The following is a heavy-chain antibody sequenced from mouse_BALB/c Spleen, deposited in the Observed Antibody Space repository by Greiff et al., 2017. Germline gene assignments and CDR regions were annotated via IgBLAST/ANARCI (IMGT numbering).Heavy chain of an antibody. CDR2: IRNKANGYTT. CDR3: ARDMGGPFAY. Sequence: EVQRVESGGGLVQPGGSLRLSCATSGFTFTDYYMSWVRQHPGKALEWLGFIRNKANGYTTEYSASVKGRFTISRDNAQSILYLQMNTLRAEDSATYYCARDMGGPFAYWGQGTLVTVSA. V-gene: IGHV7-3*02. CDR1: GFTFTDYY. J-gene: IGHJ3*01.